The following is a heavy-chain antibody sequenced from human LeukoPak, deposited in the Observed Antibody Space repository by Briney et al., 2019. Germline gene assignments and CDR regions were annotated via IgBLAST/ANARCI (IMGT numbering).Heavy chain of an antibody. Sequence: PGGSLRLSCAASGFTFSAYWMSWIRQPPGKGLEWIGSIYYTGSTYYNPSLKSRVTISVDTSKNQFSLKLSSVTAADTAVYYCAGDGGYRPLDYWGQGTLVTVSS. CDR2: IYYTGST. CDR3: AGDGGYRPLDY. CDR1: GFTFSAYW. V-gene: IGHV4-39*07. D-gene: IGHD5-12*01. J-gene: IGHJ4*02.